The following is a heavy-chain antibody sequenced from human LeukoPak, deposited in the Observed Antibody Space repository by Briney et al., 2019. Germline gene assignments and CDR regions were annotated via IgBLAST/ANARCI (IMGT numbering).Heavy chain of an antibody. CDR2: IIPIFGAT. D-gene: IGHD3-22*01. J-gene: IGHJ4*02. V-gene: IGHV1-69*05. CDR1: GGTFSSHG. CDR3: ARRWPHSSGYYLFDY. Sequence: SVKVSCKASGGTFSSHGLSWVRQAPGQGLEWMGGIIPIFGATNYAQNFQGRVTITMDESTSTAYMELSSLRADDTAVYYCARRWPHSSGYYLFDYWGQGTLVTVSS.